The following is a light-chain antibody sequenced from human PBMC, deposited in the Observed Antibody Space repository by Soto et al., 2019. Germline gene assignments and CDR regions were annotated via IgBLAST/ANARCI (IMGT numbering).Light chain of an antibody. V-gene: IGKV1-39*01. CDR1: QSISSY. CDR2: AAS. Sequence: IQMTQSPSSLSASVGYRVTITCRASQSISSYLNWYQQKPGKAPKLLIYAASSLQSGVPSRFSGSGSGTDFTLTISSLQPEDFATYYCQQSYSTPVTFGQGTKVDI. CDR3: QQSYSTPVT. J-gene: IGKJ1*01.